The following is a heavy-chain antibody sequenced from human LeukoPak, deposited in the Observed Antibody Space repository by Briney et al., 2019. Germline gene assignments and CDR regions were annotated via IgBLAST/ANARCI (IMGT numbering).Heavy chain of an antibody. CDR3: ASQSVGYYGSGSSASDY. V-gene: IGHV3-53*01. J-gene: IGHJ4*02. CDR2: IYSGGST. CDR1: GGSISSYY. Sequence: QPSETLSLTCTVSGGSISSYYWSWVRQAPGKGLEWVSVIYSGGSTYYADSVKGRFTISRDNSKNTLYLQMNSLRAEDTAVYYCASQSVGYYGSGSSASDYWGQGTLVTVSS. D-gene: IGHD3-10*01.